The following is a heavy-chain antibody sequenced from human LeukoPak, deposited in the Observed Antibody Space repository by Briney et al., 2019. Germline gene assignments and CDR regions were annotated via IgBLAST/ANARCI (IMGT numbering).Heavy chain of an antibody. J-gene: IGHJ6*02. Sequence: GGSLRLSCAASGFTFSSYEMNWVRQAPGKGLEWVSYISSSGSTYYYADSVKGRFTIFRDNAKNSLYLQMNSLRAEYTAVYYCARVGRRYFDWLMGYYYGMDVWGQGTTVTVSS. V-gene: IGHV3-48*03. D-gene: IGHD3-9*01. CDR1: GFTFSSYE. CDR2: ISSSGSTY. CDR3: ARVGRRYFDWLMGYYYGMDV.